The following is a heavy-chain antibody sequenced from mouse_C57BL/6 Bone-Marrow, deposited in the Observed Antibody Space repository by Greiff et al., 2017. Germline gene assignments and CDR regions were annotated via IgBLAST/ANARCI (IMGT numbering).Heavy chain of an antibody. CDR1: GYTFTSYW. D-gene: IGHD1-2*01. CDR2: IDPSDSYT. Sequence: QVQLQQPGAELVMPGASVKLSCKASGYTFTSYWMHWVKQRPGQGLEWIGEIDPSDSYTNYNQKFKGKSTLTVDKSSSTAYMQLSSLTSEDSAVYYCAREGRILRPTEDAMDYWSQGTSVTVSS. V-gene: IGHV1-69*01. CDR3: AREGRILRPTEDAMDY. J-gene: IGHJ4*01.